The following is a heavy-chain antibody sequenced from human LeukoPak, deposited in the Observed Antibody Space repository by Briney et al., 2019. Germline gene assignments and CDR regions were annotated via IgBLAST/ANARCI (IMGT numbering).Heavy chain of an antibody. D-gene: IGHD4-23*01. CDR2: INTDGSSA. Sequence: PGGSLRLSCAASGFTFSSYWVHWVRQAPGKGLVWVSRINTDGSSASYADSVKGRFTISRDNAKNTLYLQMNSVKGEDTAVYYCAKESVVGGNSGTYFEYWGQGTLVTVSS. J-gene: IGHJ4*02. CDR1: GFTFSSYW. V-gene: IGHV3-74*01. CDR3: AKESVVGGNSGTYFEY.